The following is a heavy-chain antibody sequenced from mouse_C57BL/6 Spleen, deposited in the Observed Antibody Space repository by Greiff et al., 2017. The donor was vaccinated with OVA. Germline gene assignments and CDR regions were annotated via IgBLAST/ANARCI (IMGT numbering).Heavy chain of an antibody. CDR1: GYTFTDYN. Sequence: EVQLVESGPELVKPGASVKLSCKASGYTFTDYNMDWVKQSPGKSLEWIGDINPNDGGTIYNQKFTGKATFTVDKSSSPAYMELRSQASEDTAVDYCARSWSSYFDYWGQGTTLTVSS. V-gene: IGHV1-18*01. CDR2: INPNDGGT. J-gene: IGHJ2*01. D-gene: IGHD1-1*01. CDR3: ARSWSSYFDY.